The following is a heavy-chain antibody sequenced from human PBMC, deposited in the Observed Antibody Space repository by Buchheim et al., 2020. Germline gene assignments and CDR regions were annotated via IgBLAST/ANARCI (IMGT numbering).Heavy chain of an antibody. J-gene: IGHJ6*02. CDR1: GYTFTSYY. D-gene: IGHD5-12*01. Sequence: QVQLVQSGAEVKKPGASVKVSCKASGYTFTSYYMHWVRQAPGQGLEWMGIINPSGGSTSYAQKFQGRVTMTRDTSTSTVYMELSSLRSEDTAVYYCAGDIRDGVATITEYYYYYGMDVWGQGTT. CDR3: AGDIRDGVATITEYYYYYGMDV. CDR2: INPSGGST. V-gene: IGHV1-46*01.